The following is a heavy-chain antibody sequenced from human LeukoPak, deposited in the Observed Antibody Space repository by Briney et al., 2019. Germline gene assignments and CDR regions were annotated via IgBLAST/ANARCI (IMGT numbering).Heavy chain of an antibody. Sequence: SETLSLTCTVSGGSISSSSYYWGWIRQPPGKGLEWIGSIYYSGSTYYNPSLKSRVTISVDTSKNQFSLKLSSVTAADTAVYYCARTSTSSSWYIWFDPWGQGTLVTVSS. CDR1: GGSISSSSYY. CDR3: ARTSTSSSWYIWFDP. D-gene: IGHD6-13*01. V-gene: IGHV4-39*01. CDR2: IYYSGST. J-gene: IGHJ5*02.